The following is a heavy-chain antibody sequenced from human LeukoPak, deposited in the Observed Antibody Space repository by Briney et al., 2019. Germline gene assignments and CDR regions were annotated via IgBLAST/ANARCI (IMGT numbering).Heavy chain of an antibody. CDR3: ARGSYDSWSGYYMHFDY. Sequence: SETLSLTCTVSGGSISSYYWSWIRQPPGKGLEWIGYIYYSGSTNYNPSLKSRVTISVDTSKNQFSLKLSSVTAADTAVYYCARGSYDSWSGYYMHFDYWGQGTLVTVSS. J-gene: IGHJ4*02. V-gene: IGHV4-59*01. D-gene: IGHD3-3*01. CDR1: GGSISSYY. CDR2: IYYSGST.